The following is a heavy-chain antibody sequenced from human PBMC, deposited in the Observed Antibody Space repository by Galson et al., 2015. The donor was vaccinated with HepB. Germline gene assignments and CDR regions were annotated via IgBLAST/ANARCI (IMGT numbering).Heavy chain of an antibody. J-gene: IGHJ4*02. CDR3: AREPVLLWFGELSQGPDY. Sequence: SVKVSCKASGYTFTSYAMHWVRQAPGQRLEWMGWINAGNGNTKYSQKFQGRVTITRDTSASTAYMELSSLRSEDTAVYYCAREPVLLWFGELSQGPDYWGQGTLVTVSS. CDR2: INAGNGNT. CDR1: GYTFTSYA. D-gene: IGHD3-10*01. V-gene: IGHV1-3*01.